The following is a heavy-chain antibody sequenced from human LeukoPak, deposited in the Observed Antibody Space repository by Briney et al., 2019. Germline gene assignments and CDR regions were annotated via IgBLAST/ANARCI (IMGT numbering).Heavy chain of an antibody. D-gene: IGHD2-2*01. CDR2: VSGSGGST. CDR1: GFTFSSYA. J-gene: IGHJ4*02. Sequence: GGSLRLSCAASGFTFSSYAMSWVRQAPGKGLEWVSAVSGSGGSTYYADSVKGRFTVSRDNSKNTLYLQMNSLRAEDTAVYYCAKGDCSSTSCFSDYWGQGTLVTVSS. V-gene: IGHV3-23*01. CDR3: AKGDCSSTSCFSDY.